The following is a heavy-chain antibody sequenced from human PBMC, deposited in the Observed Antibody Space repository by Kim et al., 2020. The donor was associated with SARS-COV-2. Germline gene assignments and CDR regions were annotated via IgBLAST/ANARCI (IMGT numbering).Heavy chain of an antibody. CDR2: TI. Sequence: TIYYADSVKGRFTISRDNAKNSLYLQMNSLRAEDTAGYYCARDRADAFDIWGQGTMVTVSS. J-gene: IGHJ3*02. V-gene: IGHV3-48*03. CDR3: ARDRADAFDI.